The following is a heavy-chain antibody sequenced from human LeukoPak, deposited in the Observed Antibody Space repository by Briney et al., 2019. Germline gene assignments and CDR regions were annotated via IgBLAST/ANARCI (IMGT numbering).Heavy chain of an antibody. CDR3: ASSTPFDY. CDR2: ISNDERNK. V-gene: IGHV3-30*04. Sequence: PGGSLRLSCVASGFTFHNFAMHWVRQAPGKGLEWVAVISNDERNKYYTDSVKGRFTISRDNSKNTVYLQMNSLRAEDTAVYYCASSTPFDYWGQGTLVTVSS. D-gene: IGHD2-2*01. J-gene: IGHJ4*02. CDR1: GFTFHNFA.